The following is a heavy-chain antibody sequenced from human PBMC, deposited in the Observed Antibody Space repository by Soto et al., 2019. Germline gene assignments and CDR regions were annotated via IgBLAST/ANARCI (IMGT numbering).Heavy chain of an antibody. CDR3: ARAPGPMVRGQYFDQ. J-gene: IGHJ4*02. CDR2: IIPAFGTA. V-gene: IGHV1-69*01. Sequence: QVQLVQSGAGVSKPGSSVTVSCQASGDTFNSYAINWVRQAPGQVLEFMGGIIPAFGTANYAQKFQGRYTITAEDSTSTAQTELGSERSEDTAIFYCARAPGPMVRGQYFDQWGQGTLVTVSS. D-gene: IGHD3-10*01. CDR1: GDTFNSYA.